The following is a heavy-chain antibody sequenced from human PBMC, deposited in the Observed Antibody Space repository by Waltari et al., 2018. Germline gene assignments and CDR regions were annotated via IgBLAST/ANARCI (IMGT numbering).Heavy chain of an antibody. CDR3: ARALSSSSWPMDV. J-gene: IGHJ6*03. Sequence: QVQLVESGGGVVQPGRSLRLSCAASGFTFSSYAMHWVRQAPGKGLGWVAVISYDGSNKYYADSVKGRFTISRDNSKNTRYLQMNSLRAEDTAVYYCARALSSSSWPMDVWGKGTTVTVSS. CDR2: ISYDGSNK. D-gene: IGHD6-13*01. V-gene: IGHV3-30-3*01. CDR1: GFTFSSYA.